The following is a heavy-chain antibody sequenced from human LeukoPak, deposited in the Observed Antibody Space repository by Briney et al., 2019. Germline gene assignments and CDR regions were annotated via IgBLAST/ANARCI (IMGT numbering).Heavy chain of an antibody. J-gene: IGHJ5*02. D-gene: IGHD6-19*01. CDR2: INHSGST. CDR3: ARVSSGWYRGGWFDP. V-gene: IGHV4-34*01. Sequence: GSLRLSCAASGFTFSNYWMSWVRQAPGKGLEWIGEINHSGSTNYNPSLKSRVTISVDTSKNQFSLKLSSVTAADTAVYYCARVSSGWYRGGWFDPWGQGTLVTVSS. CDR1: GFTFSNYW.